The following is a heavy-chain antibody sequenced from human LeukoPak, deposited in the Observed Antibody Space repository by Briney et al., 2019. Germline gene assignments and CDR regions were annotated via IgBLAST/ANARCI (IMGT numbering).Heavy chain of an antibody. J-gene: IGHJ4*02. D-gene: IGHD3-16*01. CDR1: GFTFSSYG. CDR3: ARESRPETFGGVIDY. V-gene: IGHV3-33*01. Sequence: SGGSLRLSCAASGFTFSSYGMHWVRQAPGKGLEWVAVIWYDGSNKYYGDSVKGRFTISRDNSKNTLYLQMSSLRAEDTAVYYCARESRPETFGGVIDYWGQGTLVTVSS. CDR2: IWYDGSNK.